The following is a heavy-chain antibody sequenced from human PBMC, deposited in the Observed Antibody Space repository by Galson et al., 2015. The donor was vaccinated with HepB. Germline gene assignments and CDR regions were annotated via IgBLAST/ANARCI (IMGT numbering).Heavy chain of an antibody. V-gene: IGHV1-18*04. J-gene: IGHJ4*02. CDR2: ISAYSGNI. CDR1: GYTFTSYG. D-gene: IGHD2-8*02. CDR3: ARAQPLVPTAPGLF. Sequence: SVKVSCKASGYTFTSYGISWVRQAPGQGLEWMGWISAYSGNIKYGQNVQATVIMTTDTSTSTAYMELRNLRSDDTAVYYCARAQPLVPTAPGLFWGQGTLVIVSS.